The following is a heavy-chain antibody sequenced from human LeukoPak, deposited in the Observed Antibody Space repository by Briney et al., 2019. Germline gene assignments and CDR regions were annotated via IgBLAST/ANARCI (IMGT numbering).Heavy chain of an antibody. CDR3: ARLKGIEPTDHSFDY. CDR1: GYSFTSYW. CDR2: IYPGDSDT. D-gene: IGHD1-14*01. J-gene: IGHJ4*02. Sequence: GESLKISCKGSGYSFTSYWIGWVRQMPGKGLEWMGIIYPGDSDTRYSPSFQGQVTISADKSISTAYLQWSSLKASDTAMYYCARLKGIEPTDHSFDYWGQGTLVTVSS. V-gene: IGHV5-51*01.